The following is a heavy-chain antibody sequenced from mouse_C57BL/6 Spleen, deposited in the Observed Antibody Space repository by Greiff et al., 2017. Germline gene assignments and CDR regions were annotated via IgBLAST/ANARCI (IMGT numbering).Heavy chain of an antibody. J-gene: IGHJ2*01. CDR2: ISDGGSYT. Sequence: EVMLVESGGGLVKPGGSLKLSCAASGFTFSSYAMSWVRQTPEKRLEWVATISDGGSYTSYPDNVKGRFTITRDNAKNNLYLQMSDLKSEDIPMYYCARGPSYSNVFFDDWGQGTTLTVSS. CDR1: GFTFSSYA. D-gene: IGHD2-5*01. V-gene: IGHV5-4*03. CDR3: ARGPSYSNVFFDD.